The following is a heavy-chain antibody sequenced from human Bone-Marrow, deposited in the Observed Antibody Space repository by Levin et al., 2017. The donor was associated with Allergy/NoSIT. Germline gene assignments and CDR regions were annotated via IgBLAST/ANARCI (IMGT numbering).Heavy chain of an antibody. CDR3: STGDPSLYSGSYGFSY. CDR1: GFTFSDAW. CDR2: IKSKTDGGTT. Sequence: SSETLSLTCAASGFTFSDAWMSWVRQAPGKGLEWVGRIKSKTDGGTTDYAAPVKGRFTISRDDSKNTLYLQMNSLKTEDTGVYYCSTGDPSLYSGSYGFSYWGQGTLVTVSS. V-gene: IGHV3-15*01. J-gene: IGHJ4*02. D-gene: IGHD1-26*01.